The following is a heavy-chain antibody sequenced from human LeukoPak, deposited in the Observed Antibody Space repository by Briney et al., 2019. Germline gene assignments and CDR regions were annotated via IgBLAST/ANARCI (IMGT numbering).Heavy chain of an antibody. CDR1: GFTFSSYG. CDR2: IWYDGSNK. Sequence: PGGSLRLSCAASGFTFSSYGMHWVRQAPGKGLEWVAVIWYDGSNKYYADSVKGRFTISRDNSKNTLYLQMNSLRAEDTAVYYCARGLNPYYYDSSGLGVWGQGTMVTVSS. D-gene: IGHD3-22*01. J-gene: IGHJ3*01. V-gene: IGHV3-33*01. CDR3: ARGLNPYYYDSSGLGV.